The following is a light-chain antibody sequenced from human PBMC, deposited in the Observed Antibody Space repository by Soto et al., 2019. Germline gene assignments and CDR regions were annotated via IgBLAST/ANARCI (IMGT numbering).Light chain of an antibody. V-gene: IGKV3-15*01. CDR1: QNINSN. Sequence: EIVMTQSPTTVSVSPGERATLSCRASQNINSNLAWYQQKPGQAPRLLISGASTRATGIPARFSGSGSGTEFTLSISSLQSEDFAVYYCQQRLHWPITFGQGTRLEIK. CDR2: GAS. CDR3: QQRLHWPIT. J-gene: IGKJ5*01.